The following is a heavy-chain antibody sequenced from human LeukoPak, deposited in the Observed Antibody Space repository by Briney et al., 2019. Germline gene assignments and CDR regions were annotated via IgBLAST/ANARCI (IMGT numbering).Heavy chain of an antibody. CDR3: ARAPESYWYFDL. Sequence: GGPLRLSCAASGFTFSSYSMNWVRQAPGKGLEWVSSISSSSSYIYYADSVKGRFTISRDNAKNSLYLQMNSLRAEDTAVYYCARAPESYWYFDLWGRGTLVTVSS. CDR1: GFTFSSYS. V-gene: IGHV3-21*01. CDR2: ISSSSSYI. J-gene: IGHJ2*01.